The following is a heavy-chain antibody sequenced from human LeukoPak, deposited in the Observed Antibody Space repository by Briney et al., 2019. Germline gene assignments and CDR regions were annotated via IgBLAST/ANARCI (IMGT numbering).Heavy chain of an antibody. J-gene: IGHJ4*02. D-gene: IGHD1/OR15-1a*01. Sequence: GGSLRLSCAASGFTFTTFGIHWVRQAPGKGLEWVAAISPHGDIEYYTDSVRGRFTISRDNSKNMIYLQMNSLRGEDSAVYYCAKINNNDGYWGQGNLVTVSS. V-gene: IGHV3-30*18. CDR2: ISPHGDIE. CDR3: AKINNNDGY. CDR1: GFTFTTFG.